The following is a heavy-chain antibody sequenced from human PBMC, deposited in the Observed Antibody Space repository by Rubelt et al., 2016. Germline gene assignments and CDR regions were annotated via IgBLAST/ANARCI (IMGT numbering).Heavy chain of an antibody. CDR3: AKGTYSDLPYYYYGMDV. J-gene: IGHJ6*02. CDR2: ISYDGSNK. Sequence: KGLEWVAFISYDGSNKYYADSVKGRSIISRDNSKNTLYLQMNSLRAEDTAVYYCAKGTYSDLPYYYYGMDVWGQGTTVTVSS. D-gene: IGHD6-13*01. V-gene: IGHV3-30*04.